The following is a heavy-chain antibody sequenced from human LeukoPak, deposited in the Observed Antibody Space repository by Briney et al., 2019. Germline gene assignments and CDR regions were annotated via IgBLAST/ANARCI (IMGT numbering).Heavy chain of an antibody. V-gene: IGHV1-2*02. CDR1: GYTFTGYY. J-gene: IGHJ3*02. CDR2: INPNSGGT. CDR3: ATGTTNDAFDI. D-gene: IGHD1-7*01. Sequence: ASVKVSCKASGYTFTGYYMHWVRQAPGQGREGMGWINPNSGGTNYAQKFQSRVTMTRDTSICTAYMELSRLRSDDTAVYYCATGTTNDAFDIWGQGTMVTVSS.